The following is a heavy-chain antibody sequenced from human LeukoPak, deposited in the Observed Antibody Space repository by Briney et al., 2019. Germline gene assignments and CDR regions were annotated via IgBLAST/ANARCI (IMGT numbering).Heavy chain of an antibody. Sequence: SETLSLTCAVYGGSFSGYYWSWIRQPPEKGLEWIGEINHSGSTNYNPSLKSRVTISVDTSKNQFSLKLSSVTAADTAVYYCASLWPYQLSAFDIWGQGTMVTVSS. J-gene: IGHJ3*02. CDR1: GGSFSGYY. V-gene: IGHV4-34*01. CDR3: ASLWPYQLSAFDI. CDR2: INHSGST. D-gene: IGHD2-2*01.